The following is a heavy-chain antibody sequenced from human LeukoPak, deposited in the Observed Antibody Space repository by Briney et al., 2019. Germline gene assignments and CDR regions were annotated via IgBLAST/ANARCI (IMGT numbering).Heavy chain of an antibody. CDR1: GFTFSSYS. Sequence: GGSLRLSCAASGFTFSSYSMNWVRQAPGKGLEWVSSISSSSSYIYYADSVKGRFTISGDNAKNSLYLQMNSLRAEDTAVYYCAREDLVVRYFDWLLEGAMEYYFDYWGQGTLVTVSS. CDR2: ISSSSSYI. J-gene: IGHJ4*02. CDR3: AREDLVVRYFDWLLEGAMEYYFDY. V-gene: IGHV3-21*01. D-gene: IGHD3-9*01.